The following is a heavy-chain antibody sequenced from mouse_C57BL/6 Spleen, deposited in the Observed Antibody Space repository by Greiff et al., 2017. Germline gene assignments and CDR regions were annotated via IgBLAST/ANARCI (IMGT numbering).Heavy chain of an antibody. CDR3: ARGGIYYDYDGGFAY. J-gene: IGHJ3*01. D-gene: IGHD2-4*01. Sequence: VQLQQSGPELVKPGASVKISCKASGYSFTSYYIHWVKQRPGQGLEWIGWIYPGSGNTKYNEKFKGKATLTADTSSSTAYMQLSSLTSEDSAVYYCARGGIYYDYDGGFAYWGQGTLVTVSA. CDR1: GYSFTSYY. CDR2: IYPGSGNT. V-gene: IGHV1-66*01.